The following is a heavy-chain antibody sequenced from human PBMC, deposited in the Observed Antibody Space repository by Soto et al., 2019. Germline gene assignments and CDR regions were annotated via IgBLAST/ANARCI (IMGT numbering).Heavy chain of an antibody. J-gene: IGHJ3*02. CDR2: IYYSGST. CDR1: GGSISSSSYY. Sequence: SETLSLTCTVSGGSISSSSYYWDWIRQPPGKGLEWIGSIYYSGSTYYNPSLKSRVTISVDTSKNQFSLKLSSVTAADTAVYYCARYNAGGYCSSTSCSDAFDIWGQGTMVTVSS. CDR3: ARYNAGGYCSSTSCSDAFDI. D-gene: IGHD2-2*01. V-gene: IGHV4-39*01.